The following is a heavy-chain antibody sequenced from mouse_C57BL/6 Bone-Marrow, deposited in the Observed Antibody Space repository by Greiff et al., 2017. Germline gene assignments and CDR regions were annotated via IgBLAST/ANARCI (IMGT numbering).Heavy chain of an antibody. CDR1: GFTFSDYY. CDR2: ISNGGGST. V-gene: IGHV5-12*01. Sequence: EVQRVESGGGLVQPGGSLKLSCAASGFTFSDYYMYLVRQTPEKRLEWVAYISNGGGSTYYPDTVQGRFTISRDNAKNTLYLQMSRLKSEDTAMYYCARPQLGRGYFDYWGQGTTLTVSS. CDR3: ARPQLGRGYFDY. J-gene: IGHJ2*01. D-gene: IGHD4-1*02.